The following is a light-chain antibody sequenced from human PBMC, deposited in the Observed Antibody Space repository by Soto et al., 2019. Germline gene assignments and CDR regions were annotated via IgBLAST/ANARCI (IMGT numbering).Light chain of an antibody. Sequence: EIVLTQSPATLSLSPGERATLSCRASQSVSSYFAWYQQKPGQAPRLLIYGASTRATGIPARFSGSGSGTEFTLTITSLQSEHFAVYFCQQYNNWPPAYTFGQGTKLEIK. CDR3: QQYNNWPPAYT. CDR1: QSVSSY. J-gene: IGKJ2*01. V-gene: IGKV3-15*01. CDR2: GAS.